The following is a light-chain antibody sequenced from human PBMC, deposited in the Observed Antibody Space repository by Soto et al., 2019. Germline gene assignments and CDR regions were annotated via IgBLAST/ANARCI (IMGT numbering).Light chain of an antibody. Sequence: DIQMTQSPSTLSASVGDRVTITCRASQSISSWLAWYQQKPGKAPKLLIYKASSLESGVPSRFSGSGSGTEFTLTISSLQTDDFASYYCQQYNSYSQWTFRQGTKVEIK. V-gene: IGKV1-5*03. CDR1: QSISSW. CDR2: KAS. CDR3: QQYNSYSQWT. J-gene: IGKJ1*01.